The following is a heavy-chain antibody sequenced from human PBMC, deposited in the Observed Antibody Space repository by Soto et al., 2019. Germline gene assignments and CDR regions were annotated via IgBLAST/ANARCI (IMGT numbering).Heavy chain of an antibody. Sequence: GGSLRLSCAASGFTFSSYAMSWVRQAPGKGLEWVSAISGSGGGTYYAESVKGRFTISRDNSKNTLYLQMNSLRAEDTAVYYCARAKHCDTAGCRMGHFDSWGQGTLVTVSS. J-gene: IGHJ5*01. D-gene: IGHD2-21*01. V-gene: IGHV3-23*01. CDR1: GFTFSSYA. CDR2: ISGSGGGT. CDR3: ARAKHCDTAGCRMGHFDS.